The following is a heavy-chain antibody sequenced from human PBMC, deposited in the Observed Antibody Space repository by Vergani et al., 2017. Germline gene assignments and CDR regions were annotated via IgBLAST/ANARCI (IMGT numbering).Heavy chain of an antibody. D-gene: IGHD2-15*01. V-gene: IGHV4-30-4*01. Sequence: QVQLQESGPGLVKPSQTLSLTCTVSGGSISSGDYYWGWIRQPPGKGLGWIGYIYYSGSTYYNPSLKSRVTISVDPSKYPFSLKLSSVAAADTAVYYCASDQSDCSGGSCYSGYYYSGIDVWGQGTTVTVSS. J-gene: IGHJ6*02. CDR1: GGSISSGDYY. CDR2: IYYSGST. CDR3: ASDQSDCSGGSCYSGYYYSGIDV.